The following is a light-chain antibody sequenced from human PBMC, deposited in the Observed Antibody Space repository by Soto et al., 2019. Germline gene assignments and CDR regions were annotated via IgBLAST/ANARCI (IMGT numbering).Light chain of an antibody. V-gene: IGLV2-23*02. CDR1: SSDIGSYNL. Sequence: QSALTQPASVSGSARQSITVSCTRTSSDIGSYNLVSWYQHHPGKAPKLMIYAVSKRPSGASSRFSGSKSGNTASLTISGLQAEDEADYFCCSYAGSSTLLFGGGTKSPS. J-gene: IGLJ3*02. CDR3: CSYAGSSTLL. CDR2: AVS.